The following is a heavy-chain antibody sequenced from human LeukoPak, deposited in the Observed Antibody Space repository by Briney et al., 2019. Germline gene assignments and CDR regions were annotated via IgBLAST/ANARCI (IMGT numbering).Heavy chain of an antibody. Sequence: SETLSLTCTVSGGSISSYYWSWIRQPPGKGLEWIGYIYTSGSTNYNPSLKSRVTMSVDTSKNQFSLKLSSVTAADTAVYYCARSPSRTTPAYYFDYWGQGTLVTVSS. D-gene: IGHD2/OR15-2a*01. V-gene: IGHV4-4*09. CDR2: IYTSGST. CDR1: GGSISSYY. CDR3: ARSPSRTTPAYYFDY. J-gene: IGHJ4*02.